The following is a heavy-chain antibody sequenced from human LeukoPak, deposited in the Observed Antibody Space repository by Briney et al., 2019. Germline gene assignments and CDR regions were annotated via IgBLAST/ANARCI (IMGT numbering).Heavy chain of an antibody. Sequence: SETLSLTCTVSGGSISSGSYYWSWIRQPAEKGLEWIGRIYTSGSTDYNPSLKSRVTISVDTSKNQFSLKLSSVTAADTAVYYCARHGDYSNYVGYYYYMDVWGKGTTVTVSS. CDR2: IYTSGST. V-gene: IGHV4-61*02. CDR3: ARHGDYSNYVGYYYYMDV. D-gene: IGHD4-11*01. J-gene: IGHJ6*03. CDR1: GGSISSGSYY.